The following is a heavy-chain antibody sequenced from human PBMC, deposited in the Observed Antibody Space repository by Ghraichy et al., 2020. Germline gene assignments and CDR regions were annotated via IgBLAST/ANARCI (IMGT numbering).Heavy chain of an antibody. V-gene: IGHV3-48*01. Sequence: GGSLRLSCEGSGFSFSDYSMIWVRLTPRKALEWVSYITGSSITIFYTDSVKGRFTISRDIAKNSLYLQMNSLRAEDTAVYYCARLPLPRRAAVGDWYFDLWGRGTLVTVSS. CDR2: ITGSSITI. D-gene: IGHD6-13*01. CDR3: ARLPLPRRAAVGDWYFDL. CDR1: GFSFSDYS. J-gene: IGHJ2*01.